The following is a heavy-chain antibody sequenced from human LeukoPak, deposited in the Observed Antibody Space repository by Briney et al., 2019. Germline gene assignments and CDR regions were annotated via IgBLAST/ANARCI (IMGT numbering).Heavy chain of an antibody. J-gene: IGHJ4*02. Sequence: GGSLRLSCAASGFTFSSYGMHWVRQAPGKGLEWVSAISVGGGNTYYADSVKGRFTISRDNSRDTLYLQMNSLRAEDTAVYYCAKDHGGYGSFDYWGQGTLVTVSS. V-gene: IGHV3-23*01. D-gene: IGHD3-10*01. CDR3: AKDHGGYGSFDY. CDR2: ISVGGGNT. CDR1: GFTFSSYG.